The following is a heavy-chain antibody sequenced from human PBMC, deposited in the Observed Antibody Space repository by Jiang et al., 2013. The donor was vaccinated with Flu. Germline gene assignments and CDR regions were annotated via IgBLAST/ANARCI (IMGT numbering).Heavy chain of an antibody. CDR3: ARDSNAYSSGWSDY. CDR1: GFTFSRYW. CDR2: IKQDGSEK. J-gene: IGHJ4*02. Sequence: QLVESGGGLVQPGGSLRLSCAASGFTFSRYWMSWVRQAPGKGLEWVANIKQDGSEKYYVDSVKGRFTISRDNAKNSLYLQMNSLRTEDTAVYYCARDSNAYSSGWSDYWGQGTLVTVSS. V-gene: IGHV3-7*04. D-gene: IGHD6-19*01.